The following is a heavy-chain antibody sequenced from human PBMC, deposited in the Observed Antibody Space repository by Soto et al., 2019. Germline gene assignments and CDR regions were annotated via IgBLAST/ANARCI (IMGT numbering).Heavy chain of an antibody. CDR2: ISSSSSTI. Sequence: EVQLVESGGGLVQPGGSLRLSCAASGFTFSSYSINWVRQAPGKGLEWVSYISSSSSTIYYADSGKGRFTISRDNAKNSLYLQMNSLRAEDTAVYYCAREADFLNWFDPWGQGTLVTVSS. CDR3: AREADFLNWFDP. CDR1: GFTFSSYS. J-gene: IGHJ5*02. D-gene: IGHD3-3*01. V-gene: IGHV3-48*01.